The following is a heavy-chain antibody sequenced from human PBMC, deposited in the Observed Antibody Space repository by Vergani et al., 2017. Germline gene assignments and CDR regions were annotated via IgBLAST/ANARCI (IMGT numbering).Heavy chain of an antibody. CDR2: ISGSGGST. CDR1: GFTFSSYA. J-gene: IGHJ6*03. V-gene: IGHV3-23*01. CDR3: TTGYCSSTSCYTNYYYYYMDV. Sequence: EVQLLESGGGLVQPGGSLRLSCAASGFTFSSYAMSWVRQAPGKGLEWVSAISGSGGSTYYADSVKGRFTISRDNSKNTLYLQMNSLRAEDTAVYYCTTGYCSSTSCYTNYYYYYMDVWGKGTTVTVSS. D-gene: IGHD2-2*02.